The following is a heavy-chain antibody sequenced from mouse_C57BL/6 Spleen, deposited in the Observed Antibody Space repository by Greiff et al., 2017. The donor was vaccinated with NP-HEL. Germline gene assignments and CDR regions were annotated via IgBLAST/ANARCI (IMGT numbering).Heavy chain of an antibody. CDR2: INPNNGGT. D-gene: IGHD2-4*01. V-gene: IGHV1-22*01. CDR3: AREGIYYDYDGYFDY. J-gene: IGHJ2*01. Sequence: EVQLQQSGPELVKPGASVKMSCKASGYTFTDYNMHWVKQSHGKSLEWIGYINPNNGGTSYNQKFKGKATLTVNKSSSTAYMELRSLTSEDSTVYYCAREGIYYDYDGYFDYWGQGTTLTVSS. CDR1: GYTFTDYN.